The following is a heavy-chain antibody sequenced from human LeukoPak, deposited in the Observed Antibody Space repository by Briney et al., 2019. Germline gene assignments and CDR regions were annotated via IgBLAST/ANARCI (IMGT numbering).Heavy chain of an antibody. V-gene: IGHV3-21*01. CDR2: ISSSSSYI. Sequence: PGGSLRLSCAASGFTFSSYSMNWVRQAPGKGLEWVSSISSSSSYIYYADSVKGRFTISRDNAKNSLYLQMNSLRAEDTAVYYCARDAKDSSSWDGINWFDPWGQGTLVTVSS. J-gene: IGHJ5*02. CDR3: ARDAKDSSSWDGINWFDP. D-gene: IGHD6-13*01. CDR1: GFTFSSYS.